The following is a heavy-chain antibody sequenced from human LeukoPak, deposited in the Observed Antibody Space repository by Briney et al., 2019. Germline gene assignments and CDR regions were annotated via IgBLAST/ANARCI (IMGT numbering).Heavy chain of an antibody. CDR1: GFTFSSYN. D-gene: IGHD3-22*01. V-gene: IGHV3-30*03. CDR3: ASRYENYYDSSGYYYPAFDY. J-gene: IGHJ4*02. Sequence: EGSLRLSCAASGFTFSSYNMNWVRRAPGKGLEWVAVISYDGSNKYYADSVKGRFTISRDNSKNTLYLQMNSLRAEDTAVYYCASRYENYYDSSGYYYPAFDYWGRGTLVTVSS. CDR2: ISYDGSNK.